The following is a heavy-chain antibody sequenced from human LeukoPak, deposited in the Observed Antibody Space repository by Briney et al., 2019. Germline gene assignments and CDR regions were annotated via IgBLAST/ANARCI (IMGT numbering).Heavy chain of an antibody. V-gene: IGHV3-23*01. D-gene: IGHD6-19*01. J-gene: IGHJ4*02. Sequence: GGSLRLSCAASGFTLSSYAMSWVRQAPGKGLEWVSAISGSGGSTYYADSVKGRFTISRDNSKNTLYLQMNSLRAEDTAVYYCAKEEGVEWLGTNYFDYWGQGTLVTVSS. CDR2: ISGSGGST. CDR1: GFTLSSYA. CDR3: AKEEGVEWLGTNYFDY.